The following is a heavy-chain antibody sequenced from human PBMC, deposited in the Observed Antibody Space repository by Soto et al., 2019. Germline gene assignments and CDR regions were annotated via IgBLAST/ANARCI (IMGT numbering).Heavy chain of an antibody. D-gene: IGHD2-2*01. CDR1: GVSISSYY. CDR2: IYYSGST. J-gene: IGHJ4*02. V-gene: IGHV4-59*01. CDR3: ARLDCSSTSCLYDFDY. Sequence: SETLSLTCTVSGVSISSYYWSWIRQPPGKGLEWIGYIYYSGSTNYNPSLKSRVTISVDTSKNQFSLKLSSVTAADTAVYYCARLDCSSTSCLYDFDYWGQGTLVTVPS.